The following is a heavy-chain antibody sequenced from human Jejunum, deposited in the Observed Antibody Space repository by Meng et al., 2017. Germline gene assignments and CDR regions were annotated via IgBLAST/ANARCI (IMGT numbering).Heavy chain of an antibody. CDR2: IAGDDVK. CDR3: IKRHTSSSGNVY. D-gene: IGHD6-6*01. V-gene: IGHV2-5*02. Sequence: SGPTLVKPTQTLTLTCAFSGFSLKTDAVSVGWIRQPPGKALEWLALIAGDDVKQYSPSLTSRLTVTQDTPKNQVVLTLTNVDPADTATYYCIKRHTSSSGNVYWGQGARVTVSS. CDR1: GFSLKTDAVS. J-gene: IGHJ4*02.